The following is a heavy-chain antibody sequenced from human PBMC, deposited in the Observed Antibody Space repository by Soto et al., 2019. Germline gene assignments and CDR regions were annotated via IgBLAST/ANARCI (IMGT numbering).Heavy chain of an antibody. Sequence: PGGSLRLSCAASGFTFSSYSMNWVRQAPGKGLEWVSSISSSSSYIYYADSVKGRFTISRDNAKNSLYLQMNSLRAEDTAVYYCARGSPVDIVATALDYWGQGTQVTVSS. CDR3: ARGSPVDIVATALDY. J-gene: IGHJ4*02. CDR1: GFTFSSYS. V-gene: IGHV3-21*01. D-gene: IGHD5-12*01. CDR2: ISSSSSYI.